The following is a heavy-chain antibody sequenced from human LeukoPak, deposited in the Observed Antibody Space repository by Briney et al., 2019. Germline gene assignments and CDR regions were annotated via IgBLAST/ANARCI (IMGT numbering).Heavy chain of an antibody. CDR3: ARSPGVVVRLDWFDP. CDR2: IYHSGST. J-gene: IGHJ5*02. D-gene: IGHD2-2*01. V-gene: IGHV4-38-2*01. Sequence: XSIYHSGSTYYNPSLKSRVTISVDTSKNQFSLKLSSVTAADTAVYYCARSPGVVVRLDWFDPWGQGTLVTVSS.